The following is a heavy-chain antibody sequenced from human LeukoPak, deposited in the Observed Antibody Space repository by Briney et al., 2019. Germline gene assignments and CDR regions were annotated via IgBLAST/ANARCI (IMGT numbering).Heavy chain of an antibody. CDR1: GGSISSSSSS. J-gene: IGHJ6*03. CDR2: IHYSGST. V-gene: IGHV4-39*01. Sequence: SETLSLTCTVSGGSISSSSSSWGWIRQPPEKGLEWIGCIHYSGSTYYNPSLKSRVTISVDTSKNQFSLKLSSVTAADTAVYYCARHLGEYYYYYMDVWGKGTTVTVSS. CDR3: ARHLGEYYYYYMDV. D-gene: IGHD3-16*01.